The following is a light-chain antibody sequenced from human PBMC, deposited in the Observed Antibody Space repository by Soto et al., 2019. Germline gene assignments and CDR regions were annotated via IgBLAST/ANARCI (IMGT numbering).Light chain of an antibody. CDR1: QSVSSN. CDR3: QQYNNWPPWT. Sequence: EIVMTQSPATLSVSPGERATLSCRASQSVSSNFAWYQQKPGQAPRLLIYGASTRATGIPARFSDSGSGTEFTLTISSLQSEDFAVYYCQQYNNWPPWTFGQGTKVEIK. V-gene: IGKV3-15*01. CDR2: GAS. J-gene: IGKJ1*01.